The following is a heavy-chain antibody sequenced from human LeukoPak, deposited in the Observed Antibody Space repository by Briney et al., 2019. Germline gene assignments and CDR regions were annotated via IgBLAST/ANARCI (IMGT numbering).Heavy chain of an antibody. D-gene: IGHD3-3*01. Sequence: ASVKVSCKASGYTFTGYYMHWVRQAPGQGLEWMGWINPNSGGTNYAQKFQGRVTMTRDTSISTAYMELSRLRSDDTAVYYCARESDYDFWFYMDVWGKGTTVTVSS. CDR1: GYTFTGYY. J-gene: IGHJ6*03. V-gene: IGHV1-2*02. CDR2: INPNSGGT. CDR3: ARESDYDFWFYMDV.